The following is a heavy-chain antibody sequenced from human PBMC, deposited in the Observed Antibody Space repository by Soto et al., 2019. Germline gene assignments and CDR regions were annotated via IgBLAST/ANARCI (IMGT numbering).Heavy chain of an antibody. CDR1: GYTFTSYD. Sequence: GASVKVSCKASGYTFTSYDINWVRQATGQGLEWMGWMNPNSGNTGYAQKFQGRVTMTRNTSISTAYMELSSLRSEDTAVYYCARVGYDILTGYYNVGVDVWGKGTTVTVSS. CDR2: MNPNSGNT. CDR3: ARVGYDILTGYYNVGVDV. V-gene: IGHV1-8*01. D-gene: IGHD3-9*01. J-gene: IGHJ6*04.